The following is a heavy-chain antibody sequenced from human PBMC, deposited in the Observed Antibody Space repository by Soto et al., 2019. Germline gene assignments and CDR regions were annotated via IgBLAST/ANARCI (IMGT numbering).Heavy chain of an antibody. Sequence: QVQLVQSGAEEKKPGASVKVSCKASGYTFTSYAMHWVRQAPGQRLEWMGWINPGNGNTKYSQKFQGRVTITRDTSASTAYMELSSLRSEDTAVYYCARSIVVVTALDYWGQGTLVTVSS. CDR2: INPGNGNT. CDR1: GYTFTSYA. CDR3: ARSIVVVTALDY. D-gene: IGHD2-21*02. V-gene: IGHV1-3*05. J-gene: IGHJ4*02.